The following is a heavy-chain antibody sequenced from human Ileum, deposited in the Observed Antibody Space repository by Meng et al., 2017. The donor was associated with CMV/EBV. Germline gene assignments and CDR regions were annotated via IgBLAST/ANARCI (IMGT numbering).Heavy chain of an antibody. CDR3: AKGPSEGFDY. CDR2: IYNDGTK. V-gene: IGHV3-53*01. Sequence: GGSLRLSCAASGFTVSDSYMSWVRQAPGKGPEWISVIYNDGTKYYADSVKGRFTISRDNSKNILYLQMNSLRAEDTAVYYCAKGPSEGFDYWGQGALVTVSS. CDR1: GFTVSDSY. J-gene: IGHJ4*02.